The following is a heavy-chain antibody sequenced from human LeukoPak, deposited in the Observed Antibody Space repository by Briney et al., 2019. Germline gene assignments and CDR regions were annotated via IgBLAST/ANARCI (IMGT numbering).Heavy chain of an antibody. CDR3: ARDLESPGELKYYYYMDV. V-gene: IGHV1-2*02. CDR2: INPYTGDT. CDR1: GGTFSTFG. J-gene: IGHJ6*03. Sequence: ASVKVSCKASGGTFSTFGISWVRQAPGQGLEWMGWINPYTGDTNSAQKFQGRVTMTRDTSISTAYMELSRLTSDDSAVYYCARDLESPGELKYYYYMDVWGNGTTVTVSS. D-gene: IGHD1-26*01.